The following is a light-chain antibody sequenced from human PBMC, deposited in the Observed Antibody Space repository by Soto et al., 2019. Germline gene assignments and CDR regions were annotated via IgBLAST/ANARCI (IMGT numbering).Light chain of an antibody. Sequence: DIPMTQSPSSLSASIGDRVIITCRASQSINYYLNWYQQQPGKAPKLLVSTAASLRSGVRSRFSGSASGTDFALTISSLQPEDFATYYCQQSFTTPYTFGQGTKLEI. CDR2: TAA. CDR1: QSINYY. CDR3: QQSFTTPYT. J-gene: IGKJ2*01. V-gene: IGKV1-39*01.